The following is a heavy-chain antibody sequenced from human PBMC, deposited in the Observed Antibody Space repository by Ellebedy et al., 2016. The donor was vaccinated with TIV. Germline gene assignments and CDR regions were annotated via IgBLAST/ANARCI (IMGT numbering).Heavy chain of an antibody. V-gene: IGHV1-69*06. CDR1: GGTFSSYA. CDR2: FIPIFGTT. D-gene: IGHD4-17*01. J-gene: IGHJ4*02. Sequence: AASVKVSCKASGGTFSSYAVFWVRQAPGQGLEWMGGFIPIFGTTTYAQKFQGRVTITADTSTSTAYMELNSLRSEDMAVYYCARFVDGDYEDYWGQGALVTVSS. CDR3: ARFVDGDYEDY.